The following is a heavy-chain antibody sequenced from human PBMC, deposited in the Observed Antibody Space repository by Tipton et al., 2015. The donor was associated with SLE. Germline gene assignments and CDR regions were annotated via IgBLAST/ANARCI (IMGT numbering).Heavy chain of an antibody. CDR1: GFTFSNYG. D-gene: IGHD6-13*01. Sequence: SLRLSCAASGFTFSNYGMHWVRQAPGKGLEWVAFIRYDGSNKYYADSVKGRFTISRDNSKNTLYLQMNSLRAEDTAVYYCARTNSSWLHYYYGMDVWGQGTTVTVSS. J-gene: IGHJ6*02. CDR2: IRYDGSNK. CDR3: ARTNSSWLHYYYGMDV. V-gene: IGHV3-30*02.